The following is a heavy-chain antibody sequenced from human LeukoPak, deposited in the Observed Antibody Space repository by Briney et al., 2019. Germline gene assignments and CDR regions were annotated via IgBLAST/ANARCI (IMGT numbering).Heavy chain of an antibody. Sequence: ASVKVSCKASGYTLTAYYMHWVRQAPGQGLEWMGRINPNSGGTNYAQKFQGRVTMTRDTSIGTAYMELRRLRSDDTAVYYCAREPYYYGSGSFEAFDIWGKGTMVTVSS. D-gene: IGHD3-10*01. V-gene: IGHV1-2*02. J-gene: IGHJ3*02. CDR2: INPNSGGT. CDR3: AREPYYYGSGSFEAFDI. CDR1: GYTLTAYY.